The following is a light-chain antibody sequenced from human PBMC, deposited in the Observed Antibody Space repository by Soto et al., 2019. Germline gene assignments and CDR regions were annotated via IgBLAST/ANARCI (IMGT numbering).Light chain of an antibody. CDR3: QQYGSSPPFT. V-gene: IGKV3-20*01. CDR1: QSISDT. CDR2: GAS. Sequence: EIVMTQSPATLSVSPGRRATLSCRASQSISDTLAWYQQKPGQAPRLLIYGASRRATGFPARFSGSGSGTDFTLTISRLEPEDFAVYYYQQYGSSPPFTFGPGTKVDIK. J-gene: IGKJ3*01.